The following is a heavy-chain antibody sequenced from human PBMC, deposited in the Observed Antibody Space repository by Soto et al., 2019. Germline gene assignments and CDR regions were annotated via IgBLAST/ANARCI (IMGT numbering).Heavy chain of an antibody. CDR1: GYTLTELS. V-gene: IGHV1-24*01. Sequence: ASVKVSCKVSGYTLTELSMHWVRQAPGKGLEWMGGFDPEDGETIYAQKFQGRVTMTEDTSTDTAYMEPSSLRSEDTAVYYCATRRNCGGDCYWGGYFDYWGQGTLVTVSS. CDR3: ATRRNCGGDCYWGGYFDY. D-gene: IGHD2-21*02. CDR2: FDPEDGET. J-gene: IGHJ4*02.